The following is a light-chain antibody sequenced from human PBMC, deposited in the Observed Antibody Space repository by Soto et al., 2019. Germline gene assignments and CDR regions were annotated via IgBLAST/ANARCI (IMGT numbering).Light chain of an antibody. CDR2: AAS. CDR1: QGISHY. Sequence: DIQMTQSPTSLSAFVGDRVTITCRASQGISHYLAWYQQKPGKVPELLIYAASTLQSGVPFRFSGSRSGTDFTLTISSLQPEAVATYYCQKYYSAPWTFGQGTKVDIK. J-gene: IGKJ1*01. V-gene: IGKV1-27*01. CDR3: QKYYSAPWT.